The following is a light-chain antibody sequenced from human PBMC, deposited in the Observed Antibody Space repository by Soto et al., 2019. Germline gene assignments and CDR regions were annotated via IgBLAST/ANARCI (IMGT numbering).Light chain of an antibody. CDR2: EVD. V-gene: IGLV2-23*02. J-gene: IGLJ1*01. CDR3: CSYAGGFTYV. Sequence: QSVLTQPASVSGSPGQSITISCTGTSSDIGSYTLVSWYQQHPGKAPKVMIYEVDKWPSGVSTRFSGSRSGNTASLTISGLHAEDEADYFCCSYAGGFTYVFGTGTKLTVL. CDR1: SSDIGSYTL.